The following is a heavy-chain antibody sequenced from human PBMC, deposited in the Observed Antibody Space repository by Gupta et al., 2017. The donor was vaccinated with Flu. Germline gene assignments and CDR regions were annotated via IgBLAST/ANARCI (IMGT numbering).Heavy chain of an antibody. Sequence: QVTLKESGPALVKPSQTLTLTCTFSGFSLTISGMRVSWIRQPPGKALEWLAHIDWDDDKFYSTSLKTRLSISKDTSKNQVVLTMTNMDPVDTATYYCAREYYNISGYFPFDYWGQGTLVTVSS. D-gene: IGHD3-22*01. CDR1: GFSLTISGMR. CDR3: AREYYNISGYFPFDY. CDR2: IDWDDDK. V-gene: IGHV2-70*04. J-gene: IGHJ4*02.